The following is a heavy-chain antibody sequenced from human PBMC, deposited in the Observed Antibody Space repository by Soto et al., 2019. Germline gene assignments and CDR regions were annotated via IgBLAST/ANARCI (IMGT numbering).Heavy chain of an antibody. CDR2: IRGRGDDT. D-gene: IGHD6-6*01. Sequence: EEQLLESGGALVQPGGSLRISCAASGFTFRSYDMSWVRQAPGKGLEWVSTIRGRGDDTYYVESVNGRFIVSRYNSKNTLYLQMNSLRVEDTARYYCAKTLFRSSSSFDLWGQGTVVTVSS. CDR3: AKTLFRSSSSFDL. V-gene: IGHV3-23*01. J-gene: IGHJ4*02. CDR1: GFTFRSYD.